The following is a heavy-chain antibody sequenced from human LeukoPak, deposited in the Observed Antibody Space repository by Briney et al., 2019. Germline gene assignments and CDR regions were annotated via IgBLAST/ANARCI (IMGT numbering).Heavy chain of an antibody. Sequence: GASVKVSCKASGYTFTGYYMHWVRQAPGQGLEWMGWINPNSGGTNYAQKFQGRITITRDTSISTAYMELSSLRSEDTAVYYCARVSGYSSSWYVPYFDYWGQGTLVTVSS. CDR2: INPNSGGT. CDR3: ARVSGYSSSWYVPYFDY. J-gene: IGHJ4*02. V-gene: IGHV1-2*02. D-gene: IGHD6-13*01. CDR1: GYTFTGYY.